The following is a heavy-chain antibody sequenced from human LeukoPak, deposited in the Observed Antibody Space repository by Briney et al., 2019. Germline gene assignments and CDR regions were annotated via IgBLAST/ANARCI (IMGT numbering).Heavy chain of an antibody. CDR2: IYSGGYT. J-gene: IGHJ1*01. CDR3: ASDSYSPEYFQH. Sequence: GGSLRLSCAASGFTVTTNYMTWVRQAPGKGLEWVSIIYSGGYTDYADSVKGRFTISRDNSKNTLYLQMNSLRAEDTAVYYCASDSYSPEYFQHWGQGTLVTVSS. CDR1: GFTVTTNY. D-gene: IGHD2-15*01. V-gene: IGHV3-66*01.